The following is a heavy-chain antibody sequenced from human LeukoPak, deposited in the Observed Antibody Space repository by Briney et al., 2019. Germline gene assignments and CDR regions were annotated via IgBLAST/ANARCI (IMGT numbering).Heavy chain of an antibody. D-gene: IGHD6-19*01. CDR3: ARDPSSGWFDY. CDR1: GYTLTELS. CDR2: IIPIFGTA. V-gene: IGHV1-69*05. J-gene: IGHJ4*02. Sequence: SVKVSCKVSGYTLTELSMHWVRQAPGQGLEWMGRIIPIFGTANYAQKFQGRVTITTDESTSTAYMELSSLRSEDTAVYYCARDPSSGWFDYWGQGTLVTVSS.